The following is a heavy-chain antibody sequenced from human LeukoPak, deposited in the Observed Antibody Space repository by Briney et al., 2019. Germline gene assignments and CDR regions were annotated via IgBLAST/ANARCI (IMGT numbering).Heavy chain of an antibody. CDR3: ARPLGGDYIWGSYRT. D-gene: IGHD3-16*02. V-gene: IGHV4-39*01. Sequence: SETLSLTCTVSGGSISSGSYYWGWIRQPPGKGLEWIGSIYYSGSTYYNPSLKSRVTISVDTSKNQFSLKRSSVTATDTAVYYCARPLGGDYIWGSYRTWGQGTLVTVSS. CDR2: IYYSGST. CDR1: GGSISSGSYY. J-gene: IGHJ5*02.